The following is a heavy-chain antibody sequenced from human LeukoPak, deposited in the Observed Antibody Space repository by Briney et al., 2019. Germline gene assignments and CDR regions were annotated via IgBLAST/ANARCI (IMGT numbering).Heavy chain of an antibody. CDR3: ARDIPHYYGMDV. D-gene: IGHD2-2*02. V-gene: IGHV4-59*01. Sequence: SETLSLTCTVSGGSISSYYWSWIRQPPGKGLEWIGYIYCSGSTNYNPSLKSRVTISVDTSKNQFSLKLSSVTAADTAVYYCARDIPHYYGMDVWGQGTTVTVSS. J-gene: IGHJ6*02. CDR1: GGSISSYY. CDR2: IYCSGST.